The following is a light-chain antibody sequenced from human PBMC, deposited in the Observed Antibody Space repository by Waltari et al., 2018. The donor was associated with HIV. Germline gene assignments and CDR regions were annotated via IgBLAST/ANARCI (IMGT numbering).Light chain of an antibody. Sequence: QSVLTQSPSASGTPGRRVTISCSGSSSNIGSNYVYWYQQLPGTAPKLLLYRNNQRPSGVPDRFSGSKSGTSASLAISGLRSEDEAHYYCATWTDSLSGVVFGGGTKLRVL. J-gene: IGLJ2*01. CDR2: RNN. V-gene: IGLV1-47*01. CDR1: SSNIGSNY. CDR3: ATWTDSLSGVV.